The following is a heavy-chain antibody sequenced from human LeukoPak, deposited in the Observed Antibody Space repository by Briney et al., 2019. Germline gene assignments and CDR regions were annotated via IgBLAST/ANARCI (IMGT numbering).Heavy chain of an antibody. J-gene: IGHJ4*02. CDR3: ARSTAGLDY. CDR2: IKQDGSEQ. CDR1: GFTFSKYW. Sequence: GGSLRLSCAASGFTFSKYWMSWVRQAPGKGLEWVGNIKQDGSEQYYVDSMRGRFTISRDNARNSLYLQMSSLRAEDTAVYYCARSTAGLDYWGQGTLVTVSS. D-gene: IGHD1-1*01. V-gene: IGHV3-7*01.